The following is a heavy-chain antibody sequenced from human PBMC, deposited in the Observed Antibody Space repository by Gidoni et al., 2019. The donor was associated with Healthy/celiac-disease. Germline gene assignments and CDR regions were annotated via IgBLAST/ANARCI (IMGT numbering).Heavy chain of an antibody. J-gene: IGHJ4*02. CDR2: ISYDGSNK. CDR1: GFTFSSYA. Sequence: QVQLVESGGGVVQPGRSLRLSCAASGFTFSSYAMHWVRQASGKGLEWVAVISYDGSNKYYADSVKGRFTISRDNSKNTLYLQMNSLRAEDTAVYYCARDFVDYWGQGTLVTVSS. CDR3: ARDFVDY. D-gene: IGHD2-21*01. V-gene: IGHV3-30*01.